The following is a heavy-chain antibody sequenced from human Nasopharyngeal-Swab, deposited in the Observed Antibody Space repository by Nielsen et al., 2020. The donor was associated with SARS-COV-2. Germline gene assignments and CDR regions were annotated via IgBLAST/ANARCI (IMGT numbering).Heavy chain of an antibody. Sequence: KVSCKGSGYSFTSYWISWVRQMPGKGLEWMGRIDPSDSYTNYSPSFQGHVTISADKSISTAYLQWSSLKASDTAMYYCARGSGYDWNWFDPWGQGTLVTVSS. CDR2: IDPSDSYT. CDR1: GYSFTSYW. D-gene: IGHD5-12*01. CDR3: ARGSGYDWNWFDP. J-gene: IGHJ5*02. V-gene: IGHV5-10-1*01.